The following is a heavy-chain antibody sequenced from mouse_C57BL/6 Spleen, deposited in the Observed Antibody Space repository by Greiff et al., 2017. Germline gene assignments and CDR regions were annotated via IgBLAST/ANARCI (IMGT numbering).Heavy chain of an antibody. Sequence: EVQLQQSGPELVKPGASVKISCKASGYTFTDYYMNWVKQSHGKSLEWIGDLNPNNGGTSYNQKFKGKATLTVDKSASTAYMELRSLTSEDSAVXYFAILYYGSSFYYAMDYWGQGTSVTVSS. CDR1: GYTFTDYY. CDR2: LNPNNGGT. D-gene: IGHD1-1*01. CDR3: AILYYGSSFYYAMDY. J-gene: IGHJ4*01. V-gene: IGHV1-26*01.